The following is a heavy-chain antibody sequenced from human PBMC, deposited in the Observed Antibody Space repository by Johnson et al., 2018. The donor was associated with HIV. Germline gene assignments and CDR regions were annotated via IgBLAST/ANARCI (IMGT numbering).Heavy chain of an antibody. CDR2: ISGSGGST. CDR1: GFTFDDYG. CDR3: ARGGYGEVFDI. Sequence: EKLVESGGGVVRPGGSLRLSCAASGFTFDDYGMSWVRQAPGKGLEWVSAISGSGGSTYYADSVKGRFTISRDNAKNSLYLQMNSLRAEDTAVYYCARGGYGEVFDIWGQGTMVTVSS. D-gene: IGHD4-17*01. J-gene: IGHJ3*02. V-gene: IGHV3-20*04.